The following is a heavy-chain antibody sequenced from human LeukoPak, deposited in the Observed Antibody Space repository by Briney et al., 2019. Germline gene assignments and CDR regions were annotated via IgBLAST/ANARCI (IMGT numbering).Heavy chain of an antibody. CDR2: VSNSGST. CDR1: GASVSNYY. D-gene: IGHD1-7*01. Sequence: SETLSLTCTVSGASVSNYYWSWIRQPPEKELEWIGYVSNSGSTDYHPSLKSRVTISVDTSKNLFSLKLSSVTAADTAVYYCARDATGAKPFDPWGQGTLVTVSS. CDR3: ARDATGAKPFDP. V-gene: IGHV4-59*02. J-gene: IGHJ5*02.